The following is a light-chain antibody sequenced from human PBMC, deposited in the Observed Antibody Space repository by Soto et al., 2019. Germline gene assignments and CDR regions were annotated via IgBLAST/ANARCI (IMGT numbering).Light chain of an antibody. CDR2: GAS. CDR3: QQYNNWPPIT. Sequence: EIVMTQSPATLSVSPGERATLSCRASQSVSSNLAWYKQKPGQATRLLIYGASTKDTGIPARFSGSGSGKEFTLTISSLQSEDFAVYYCQQYNNWPPITFGQGTRLEIK. V-gene: IGKV3-15*01. J-gene: IGKJ5*01. CDR1: QSVSSN.